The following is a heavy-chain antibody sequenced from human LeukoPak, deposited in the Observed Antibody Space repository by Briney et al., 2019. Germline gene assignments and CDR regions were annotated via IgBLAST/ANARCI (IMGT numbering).Heavy chain of an antibody. CDR1: GFTFSTYA. D-gene: IGHD1-26*01. Sequence: GGSLRLSCAASGFTFSTYAMCWVRQASGKGLEWVSTIRGSGGSAFYADSVKGRFTMSRDNSKNTLYLQMNSLRAEDTAVYYCAKRSSKVGEPMHLYFFDYWGQGTLVTVSS. CDR3: AKRSSKVGEPMHLYFFDY. V-gene: IGHV3-23*01. CDR2: IRGSGGSA. J-gene: IGHJ4*02.